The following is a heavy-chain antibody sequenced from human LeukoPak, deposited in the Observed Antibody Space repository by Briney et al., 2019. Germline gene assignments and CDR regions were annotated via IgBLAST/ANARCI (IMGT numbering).Heavy chain of an antibody. V-gene: IGHV1-46*01. CDR1: GYTFTSCY. CDR2: INPSGGST. CDR3: ARRYYDILTGYPPGYMDV. J-gene: IGHJ6*03. Sequence: ASVKVSCKASGYTFTSCYMHWVRQAPGQGLEWMGIINPSGGSTSYAQKFQGRVTMTRDTSTSTVYMELSSLRSEDTAVYYCARRYYDILTGYPPGYMDVWGKGTTLTVSS. D-gene: IGHD3-9*01.